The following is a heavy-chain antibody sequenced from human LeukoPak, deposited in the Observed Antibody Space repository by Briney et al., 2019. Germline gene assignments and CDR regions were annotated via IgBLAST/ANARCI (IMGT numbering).Heavy chain of an antibody. Sequence: GGSLRLSCAASGFMFSNYWMSWVRQAPGKGLEWVANIKQDGSEKDYVDSVRGRFTISRDNAKNSLYLQMNSLRAEDTAVYYCATFWGGSYWGQGTLVTVSS. J-gene: IGHJ4*02. D-gene: IGHD3-16*01. CDR1: GFMFSNYW. CDR3: ATFWGGSY. CDR2: IKQDGSEK. V-gene: IGHV3-7*01.